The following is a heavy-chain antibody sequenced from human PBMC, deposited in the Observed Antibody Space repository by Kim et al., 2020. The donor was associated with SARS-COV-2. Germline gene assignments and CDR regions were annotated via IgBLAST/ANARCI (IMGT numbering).Heavy chain of an antibody. J-gene: IGHJ6*02. CDR3: ARGRGGGSGRRGGGYYYYYGMDV. V-gene: IGHV3-33*01. Sequence: GGSLRLSCAASGFTFSSYGMHWVRQAPGKGLERVAVIWYDGSNKYYADSVKGRFTISRDNSKNTLYLQMNSLRAEDTAVYYCARGRGGGSGRRGGGYYYYYGMDVWGQGTTVTVSS. CDR2: IWYDGSNK. D-gene: IGHD3-10*01. CDR1: GFTFSSYG.